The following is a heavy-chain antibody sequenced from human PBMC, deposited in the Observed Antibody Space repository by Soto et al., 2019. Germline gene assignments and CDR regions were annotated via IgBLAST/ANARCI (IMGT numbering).Heavy chain of an antibody. CDR3: ARGAKGAYYMDV. D-gene: IGHD2-21*01. J-gene: IGHJ6*03. V-gene: IGHV3-74*01. Sequence: EVQLVESGGGLVHPGGSLRLSCAASGFTFNSHWMHWARQAPGKGLVWISRINSDGSTTNYADSVKGRLTISRDNAKNTVYVQINSLRAEDTAVYYSARGAKGAYYMDVWGKGTTVTVSS. CDR2: INSDGSTT. CDR1: GFTFNSHW.